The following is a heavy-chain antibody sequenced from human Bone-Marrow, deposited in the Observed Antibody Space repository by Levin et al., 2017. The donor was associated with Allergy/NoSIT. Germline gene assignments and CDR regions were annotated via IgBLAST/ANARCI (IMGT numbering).Heavy chain of an antibody. CDR3: ATAVEMDFDF. Sequence: SGGSLRLSCSASGFNVSGNYMSWVRQAPGKGLEWVSVIYSSGSAFYADSLRGRFTVSRDTSKNTLYLQMHSLRVDDTAVYYCATAVEMDFDFWGQGTLVTVSS. V-gene: IGHV3-53*01. D-gene: IGHD5-24*01. J-gene: IGHJ4*02. CDR1: GFNVSGNY. CDR2: IYSSGSA.